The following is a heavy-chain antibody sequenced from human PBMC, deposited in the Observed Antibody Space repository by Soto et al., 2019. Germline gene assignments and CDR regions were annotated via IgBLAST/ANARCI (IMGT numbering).Heavy chain of an antibody. CDR3: ASTGYSSSWEY. Sequence: QVQLQQWGAGLLKPSETLSLTCAVYGGSFSGYYWSWIRQPPGKGLEWIGEINHSGSTNYNPSLKSRVTISVDTSKNQFSLKLSSVTAADTAVYYCASTGYSSSWEYWGQGILVTVSS. CDR1: GGSFSGYY. D-gene: IGHD6-13*01. CDR2: INHSGST. V-gene: IGHV4-34*01. J-gene: IGHJ4*02.